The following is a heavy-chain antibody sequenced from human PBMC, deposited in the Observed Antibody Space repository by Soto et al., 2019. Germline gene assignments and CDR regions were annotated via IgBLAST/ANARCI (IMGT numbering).Heavy chain of an antibody. CDR1: GFTFSSYA. V-gene: IGHV3-23*01. J-gene: IGHJ6*02. D-gene: IGHD6-13*01. CDR2: ISGSGGST. CDR3: AKGGLGSWYYYGMDV. Sequence: GGSLRLSCAASGFTFSSYAMSWVRQAPGKGLEWVSAISGSGGSTYYADSVKGRFTISRDNSKNTLYLQMNSLRAEDTAVYYCAKGGLGSWYYYGMDVWGQGTTVTVSS.